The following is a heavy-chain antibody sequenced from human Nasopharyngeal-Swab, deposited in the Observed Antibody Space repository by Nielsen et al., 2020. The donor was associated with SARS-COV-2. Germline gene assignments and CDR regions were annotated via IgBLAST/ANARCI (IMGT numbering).Heavy chain of an antibody. CDR3: ARDNDEYGMDV. Sequence: GGSLRLSCAASGFTVSSNYTSWVRQVPGKGLEWVSIIYSGGSTHYADSVKGRFTISRDNSKNTVHLQMKSLRAEDTAIYYCARDNDEYGMDVWGQGTTVTVSS. CDR2: IYSGGST. J-gene: IGHJ6*02. D-gene: IGHD1-1*01. CDR1: GFTVSSNY. V-gene: IGHV3-53*01.